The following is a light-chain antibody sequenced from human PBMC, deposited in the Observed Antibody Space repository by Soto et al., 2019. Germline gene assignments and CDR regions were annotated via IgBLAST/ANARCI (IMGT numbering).Light chain of an antibody. J-gene: IGKJ1*01. Sequence: DIVMTQSPLSLRVTPGEPASISCRSSESPLHTNGNNYLDWYLQKPGQSPQLLIYFGSTRASGVPDRFSGSGSDTDFTLTISRVEAEDVGVYYCMQALQTRWTFGQGTKVEIK. CDR2: FGS. CDR1: ESPLHTNGNNY. CDR3: MQALQTRWT. V-gene: IGKV2-28*01.